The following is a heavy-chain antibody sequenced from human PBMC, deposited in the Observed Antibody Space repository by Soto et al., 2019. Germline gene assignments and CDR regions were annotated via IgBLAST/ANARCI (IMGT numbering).Heavy chain of an antibody. Sequence: GGSLRLSCAASGFTFSSYSMNWVRQAPGKGLEWFSYISSSSSTIYYADSVKGRFTISRDNAKNSLYLQMNSLRDEDTAVYYCARDHDYYDSSGYPQSYYYYGMDVWGQGTTVTVSS. CDR1: GFTFSSYS. CDR2: ISSSSSTI. D-gene: IGHD3-22*01. V-gene: IGHV3-48*02. CDR3: ARDHDYYDSSGYPQSYYYYGMDV. J-gene: IGHJ6*02.